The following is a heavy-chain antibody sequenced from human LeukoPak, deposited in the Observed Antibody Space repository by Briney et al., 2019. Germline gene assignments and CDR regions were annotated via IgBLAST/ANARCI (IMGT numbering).Heavy chain of an antibody. CDR1: GFTFSDYY. CDR2: ISSSGSTI. CDR3: ASGYYDILVPRG. V-gene: IGHV3-11*01. D-gene: IGHD3-9*01. J-gene: IGHJ4*02. Sequence: TGGSLRLSCAASGFTFSDYYLSWIRQAPGKGLEWVSYISSSGSTIYYADSVKGRFTISRDNAKNSLYLQMNSLRAEDTAVYYCASGYYDILVPRGWGQGTLVTVSS.